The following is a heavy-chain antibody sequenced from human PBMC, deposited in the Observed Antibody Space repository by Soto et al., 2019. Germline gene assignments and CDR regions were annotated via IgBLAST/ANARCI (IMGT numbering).Heavy chain of an antibody. CDR1: GYTISDYG. J-gene: IGHJ6*02. Sequence: ASGKVSCQPSGYTISDYGVSWVREAPGQGLEWMGGIIPIFGNAKYAQKFQGRVTITADESASTAYMELSSLRSEDTAVYYCAREAYYDSSGYSAPPYGMDVWGQGTTVTVSS. D-gene: IGHD3-22*01. V-gene: IGHV1-69*13. CDR2: IIPIFGNA. CDR3: AREAYYDSSGYSAPPYGMDV.